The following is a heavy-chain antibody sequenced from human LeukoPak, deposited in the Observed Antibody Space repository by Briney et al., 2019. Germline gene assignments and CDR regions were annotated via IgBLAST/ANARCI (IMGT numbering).Heavy chain of an antibody. V-gene: IGHV3-49*04. CDR2: IRSKVYGGTP. J-gene: IGHJ4*02. CDR3: TRGQTPYY. CDR1: GFTFGDYA. Sequence: GGSLRLSCTASGFTFGDYAMTWVRQAPGEGLEWVGFIRSKVYGGTPEYAASVKGRFTISRDDSKGIAYLQMNSLKTEDTAVYYCTRGQTPYYWGQGTLVTVSS.